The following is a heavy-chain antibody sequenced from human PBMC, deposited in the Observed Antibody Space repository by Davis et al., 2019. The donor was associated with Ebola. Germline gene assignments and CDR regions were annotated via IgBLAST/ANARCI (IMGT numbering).Heavy chain of an antibody. CDR3: ARGVGERYYYGMDV. Sequence: MPSETLSLTCAVSGGSISSGGYSWSWIRQPPGTGLEWIGEIYHSGSTNYNPSLKSPVTISVDKSKNQFSLTLSSVTAADTAVYYCARGVGERYYYGMDVWGQGTTVTVSS. D-gene: IGHD4-17*01. CDR1: GGSISSGGYS. CDR2: IYHSGST. V-gene: IGHV4-30-2*01. J-gene: IGHJ6*02.